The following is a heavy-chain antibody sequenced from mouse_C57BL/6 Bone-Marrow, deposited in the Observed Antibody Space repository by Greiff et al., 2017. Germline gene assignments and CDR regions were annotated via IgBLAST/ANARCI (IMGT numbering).Heavy chain of an antibody. J-gene: IGHJ1*03. CDR2: IHPNSGST. CDR1: GYTFTSYW. V-gene: IGHV1-64*01. CDR3: ARREYYGSPLYFDV. Sequence: VQLQQPGAELVKPGASVKLSCKASGYTFTSYWMHWVKQRPGQGLEWIGMIHPNSGSTNYNEKFKSKATLTVDKSSSTAYMQLSSLTSEDSAVYYCARREYYGSPLYFDVWGTGTTVTVSS. D-gene: IGHD1-1*01.